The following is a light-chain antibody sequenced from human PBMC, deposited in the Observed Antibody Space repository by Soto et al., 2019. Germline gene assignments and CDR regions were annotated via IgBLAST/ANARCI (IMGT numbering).Light chain of an antibody. Sequence: DILMTQSQSSVSASVGDRVTITCRASQAVKFWLAWYQQKPGRAPQLLIYAASTLQSGVPSRFTGTASGTDFTLTITSLQPEDVATYFCLQTSYFPFTFGPGTRVDIK. CDR2: AAS. J-gene: IGKJ3*01. CDR3: LQTSYFPFT. V-gene: IGKV1-12*01. CDR1: QAVKFW.